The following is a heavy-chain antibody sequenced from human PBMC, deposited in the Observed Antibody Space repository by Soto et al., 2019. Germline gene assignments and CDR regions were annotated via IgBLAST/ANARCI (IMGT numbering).Heavy chain of an antibody. J-gene: IGHJ6*03. D-gene: IGHD2-2*01. Sequence: GGSLRLSCAASGFTFSNAWMSWVRQAPGKGLEWVGRIKSKTDGGTTDYAAPVKGRFTISRDDSKNTLYLQMNSLKTEDTAVYYCTTDPEIVVVPAATNYYYYYMDVWGKGTTVTVSS. CDR2: IKSKTDGGTT. V-gene: IGHV3-15*01. CDR3: TTDPEIVVVPAATNYYYYYMDV. CDR1: GFTFSNAW.